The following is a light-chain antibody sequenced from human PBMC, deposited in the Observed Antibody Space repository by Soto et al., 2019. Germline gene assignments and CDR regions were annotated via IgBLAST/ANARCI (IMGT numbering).Light chain of an antibody. CDR1: QSVSSN. V-gene: IGKV3-15*01. Sequence: EIVMTQSPATLSVSPGERATLSCRASQSVSSNLAWYQHKPGQPPRLLIYGASTRATGIPARFSASGSGTDFSLTISSLQSEDFAVSDCQQYNNWPPKQYTFGQGTKLEIK. CDR2: GAS. J-gene: IGKJ2*01. CDR3: QQYNNWPPKQYT.